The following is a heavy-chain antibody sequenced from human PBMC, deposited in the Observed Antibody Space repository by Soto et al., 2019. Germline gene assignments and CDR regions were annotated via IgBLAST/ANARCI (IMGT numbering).Heavy chain of an antibody. Sequence: PSETLSLTCTVSGGSISDGYYWTWIRQHPGKGPEWIGSISASGSTSYNPSLKSRLTVSVDKSKNQFSLNLRSVTAADTAVYYCARRDRSGFSYWLDTWGQGTLVTVSS. CDR3: ARRDRSGFSYWLDT. D-gene: IGHD3-22*01. CDR2: ISASGST. CDR1: GGSISDGYY. V-gene: IGHV4-31*03. J-gene: IGHJ5*02.